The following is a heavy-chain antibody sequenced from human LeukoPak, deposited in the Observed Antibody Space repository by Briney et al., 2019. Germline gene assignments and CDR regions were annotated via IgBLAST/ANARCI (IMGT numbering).Heavy chain of an antibody. CDR3: ARIGYSSSSLDY. V-gene: IGHV3-7*01. J-gene: IGHJ4*02. CDR1: GFTFTNCA. Sequence: GGSLRLSCAASGFTFTNCAMNWVRQGPGKGLEWVANINQDGSVKYYVDSVKGRFTFSRDNAKNSQYLQMNSLRVEDTAIYYCARIGYSSSSLDYWGQETLVTVSS. D-gene: IGHD6-6*01. CDR2: INQDGSVK.